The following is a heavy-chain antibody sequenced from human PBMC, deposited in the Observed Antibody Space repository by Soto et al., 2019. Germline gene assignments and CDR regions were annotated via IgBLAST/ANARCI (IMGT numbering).Heavy chain of an antibody. CDR1: GGTFSSYA. CDR3: ARGITMIVEPAGNYYYYGMDV. Sequence: GASVKVSCKASGGTFSSYAISWVRQAPGQGLEWMGGIIPIFGTANYAQKFQGRVTITADESTSTAYMELSSLRSEDTAVYYCARGITMIVEPAGNYYYYGMDVWGQGTTVTVSS. J-gene: IGHJ6*02. CDR2: IIPIFGTA. D-gene: IGHD3-22*01. V-gene: IGHV1-69*13.